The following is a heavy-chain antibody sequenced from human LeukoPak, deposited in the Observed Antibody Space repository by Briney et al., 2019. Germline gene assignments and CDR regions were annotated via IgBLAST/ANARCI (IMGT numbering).Heavy chain of an antibody. Sequence: SETLSLTCTVSGGSINSRIYYWGWIRQPPGKGLEWIGSIYYSGSTYYNPSLKSRVTISVDTSKNQFSLKLSSVTAADTAVYYCTRVKGYYDSSGYYKAHAFDIWGQGTVVTVSS. J-gene: IGHJ3*02. CDR2: IYYSGST. CDR1: GGSINSRIYY. CDR3: TRVKGYYDSSGYYKAHAFDI. D-gene: IGHD3-22*01. V-gene: IGHV4-39*07.